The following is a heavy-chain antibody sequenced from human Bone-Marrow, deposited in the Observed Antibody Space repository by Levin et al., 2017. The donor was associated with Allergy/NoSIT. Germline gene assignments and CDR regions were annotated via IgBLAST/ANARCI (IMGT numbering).Heavy chain of an antibody. Sequence: SCTASGFTFSDHYMAWIRRAPGKGLEWISYISSRSSAIYYADSVRGRFSISRDDPKRSVYLHMSSLKAEDTAVYYCARIFGSEETFDLWGQGTTVTVSS. J-gene: IGHJ3*01. V-gene: IGHV3-11*01. CDR3: ARIFGSEETFDL. CDR2: ISSRSSAI. CDR1: GFTFSDHY. D-gene: IGHD2-15*01.